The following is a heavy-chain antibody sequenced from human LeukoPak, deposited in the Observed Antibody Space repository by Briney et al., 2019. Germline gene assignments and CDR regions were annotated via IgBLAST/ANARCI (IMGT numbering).Heavy chain of an antibody. CDR2: IYHSGST. V-gene: IGHV4-4*02. D-gene: IGHD4-11*01. Sequence: SGTLSLTCAVSGGSISSSNWWSWVRQPPGKGLEWIGEIYHSGSTNYNPSLKSRVTISVDKSKNQFSLKLSSVTAADTAVYYCARDRGSTRVTTKLKYNWFDPWGQGTLVTVSS. CDR1: GGSISSSNW. J-gene: IGHJ5*02. CDR3: ARDRGSTRVTTKLKYNWFDP.